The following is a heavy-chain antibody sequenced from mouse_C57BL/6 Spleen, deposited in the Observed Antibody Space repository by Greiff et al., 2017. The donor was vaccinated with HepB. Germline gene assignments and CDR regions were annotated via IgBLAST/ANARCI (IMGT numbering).Heavy chain of an antibody. CDR1: GYAFSSSW. CDR3: ARGAYYSTLYYFDY. CDR2: IYPGDGDT. Sequence: VKLMESGPELVKPGASVKISCKASGYAFSSSWMNWVKQRPGKGLEWIGRIYPGDGDTNYNGKFKGKATLTADKSSSTAYMQLSSLTSEDSAVYFCARGAYYSTLYYFDYWGQGTTLTVSS. J-gene: IGHJ2*01. D-gene: IGHD2-5*01. V-gene: IGHV1-82*01.